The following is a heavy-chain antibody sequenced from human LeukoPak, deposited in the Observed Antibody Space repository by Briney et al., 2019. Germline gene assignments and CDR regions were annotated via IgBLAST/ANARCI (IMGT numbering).Heavy chain of an antibody. V-gene: IGHV3-21*01. CDR3: ARMYSSGWFRIFDY. D-gene: IGHD6-19*01. Sequence: GGSLRLSCAASGFTFSSSAMSWVRQAPGKGLEWVSSISSSSSYIYYADSVKGRFTISRDNAKNSLYLQMNSLRAEDTAVYYCARMYSSGWFRIFDYWGQGTLVTVSS. J-gene: IGHJ4*02. CDR1: GFTFSSSA. CDR2: ISSSSSYI.